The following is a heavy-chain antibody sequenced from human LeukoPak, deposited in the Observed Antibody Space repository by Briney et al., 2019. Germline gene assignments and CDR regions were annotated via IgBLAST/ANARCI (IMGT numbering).Heavy chain of an antibody. J-gene: IGHJ4*02. CDR1: GFTFGDAW. CDR3: ARENYYYDSSGYDKFDY. D-gene: IGHD3-22*01. Sequence: GGSLRLSCAASGFTFGDAWMSWVRQAPGKGLEWVGRITSKAAGETTEYVAPVKGRFSISRDDSMNTLYLQMNSLRAEDTAVYYCARENYYYDSSGYDKFDYWGQGTLVTVSS. V-gene: IGHV3-15*01. CDR2: ITSKAAGETT.